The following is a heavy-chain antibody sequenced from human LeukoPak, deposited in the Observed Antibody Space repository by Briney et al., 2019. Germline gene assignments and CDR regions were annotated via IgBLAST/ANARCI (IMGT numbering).Heavy chain of an antibody. D-gene: IGHD5-12*01. CDR1: GYTFTSYG. V-gene: IGHV1-18*01. Sequence: ASVKVSCKASGYTFTSYGISWVRQAPGQGLEWMGWISAYNGNTNYAQKLQGRVTMTTDTSTSTAYVELRSLRSDDTAVYYCARDPGSYSGYDSDYWGQGTLVTVSS. CDR2: ISAYNGNT. J-gene: IGHJ4*02. CDR3: ARDPGSYSGYDSDY.